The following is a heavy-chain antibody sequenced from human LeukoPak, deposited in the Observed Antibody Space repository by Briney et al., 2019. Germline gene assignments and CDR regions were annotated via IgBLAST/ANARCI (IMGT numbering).Heavy chain of an antibody. V-gene: IGHV4-39*07. CDR3: ARGSGLVGDAFDI. CDR2: IYYSGST. J-gene: IGHJ3*02. Sequence: SETLSLTCTVSGGSISSSSYYWGWIRQPPGKGLEWIGSIYYSGSTYYNPSLKSRVTISVDTSKNQFSLKLSSVTAADTAVYYCARGSGLVGDAFDIWGQGTMVTVSS. D-gene: IGHD6-6*01. CDR1: GGSISSSSYY.